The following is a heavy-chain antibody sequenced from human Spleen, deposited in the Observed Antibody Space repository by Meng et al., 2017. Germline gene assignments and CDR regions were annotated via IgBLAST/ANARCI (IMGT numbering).Heavy chain of an antibody. V-gene: IGHV4-34*01. J-gene: IGHJ5*02. CDR3: ASGRFGWFDP. CDR1: GGSFSGYQ. CDR2: IYYSGST. D-gene: IGHD3-16*01. Sequence: QVQLPQLGAGLLKPSETLSLICAVYGGSFSGYQWSWIRQPPGKGLEWIGYIYYSGSTYYNPSLKSRDTISVDTSKNQFSLKLSSVTAADTAVYYCASGRFGWFDPWGQGTLVTVFS.